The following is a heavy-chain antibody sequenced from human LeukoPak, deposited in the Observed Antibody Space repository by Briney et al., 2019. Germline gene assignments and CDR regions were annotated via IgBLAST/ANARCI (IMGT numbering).Heavy chain of an antibody. V-gene: IGHV3-7*01. CDR2: IKQDGSEK. Sequence: GGSLRLSCAASGFTFSNYWMNWVRQAPGKGLEWVANIKQDGSEKYYVDSVKGRFTISRDNAKNSLYLQMNSLRAEDTAVYYCSRARFATAGADYWGQGTLVTVSS. CDR1: GFTFSNYW. D-gene: IGHD3-3*01. CDR3: SRARFATAGADY. J-gene: IGHJ4*02.